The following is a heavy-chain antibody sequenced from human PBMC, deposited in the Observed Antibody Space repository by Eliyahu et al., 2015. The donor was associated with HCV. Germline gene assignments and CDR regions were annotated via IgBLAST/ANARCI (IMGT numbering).Heavy chain of an antibody. V-gene: IGHV1-69*01. D-gene: IGHD3-22*01. CDR1: GGTFXXXX. CDR3: AGNYYDSSGHGT. Sequence: QVQLVQSGAEVKNPGSSVKVSCXXSGGTFXXXXXSWVRQAPGQGLVWMGGIIPIFGTANYAQKFQGRVTITADESTSTAYMELSSLRSEDTAVYYCAGNYYDSSGHGTWGQGTLVTVSS. CDR2: IIPIFGTA. J-gene: IGHJ5*02.